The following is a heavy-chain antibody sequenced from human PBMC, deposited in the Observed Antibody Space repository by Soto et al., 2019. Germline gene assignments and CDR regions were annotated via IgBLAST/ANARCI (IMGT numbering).Heavy chain of an antibody. CDR3: ARGDYYDTSGPFSDAFDI. CDR2: IYDGDSA. V-gene: IGHV4-59*01. D-gene: IGHD3-22*01. Sequence: PSETLSLTCTVSGGSISSYYWSWIRQPPGKGLEWLGYIYDGDSANYNPSLKSRVIISVDMSKNQFYLRLTSVTAADTAVYYCARGDYYDTSGPFSDAFDIWGQGTMVTVSS. J-gene: IGHJ3*02. CDR1: GGSISSYY.